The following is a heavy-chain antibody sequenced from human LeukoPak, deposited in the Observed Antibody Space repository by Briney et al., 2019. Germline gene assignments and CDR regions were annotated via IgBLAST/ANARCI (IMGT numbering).Heavy chain of an antibody. D-gene: IGHD3-22*01. CDR1: GGSITGANYY. V-gene: IGHV4-39*07. J-gene: IGHJ4*02. CDR3: AITPGPYDSSRNYYPFDY. CDR2: ISYSGST. Sequence: SETLSLTCTVSGGSITGANYYWGWIRQPPGKGLEWIGSISYSGSTYYNPSLKSRVTTSVDTSKNQLSLKLRSVTAADTAVYYCAITPGPYDSSRNYYPFDYWGQGTLVTVSS.